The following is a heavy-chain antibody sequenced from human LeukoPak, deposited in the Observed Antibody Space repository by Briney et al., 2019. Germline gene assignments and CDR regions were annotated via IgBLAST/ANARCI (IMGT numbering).Heavy chain of an antibody. CDR1: GGSFSGYY. Sequence: SETLSLTCAVYGGSFSGYYWSWIRQPPGKGLEWIGEINHSGSTNYNPSLKSRVTISVDTSKNQFSLKLSSVTAADTAVYYCARGRPGGSGSFDYWGQGTLVTVSS. CDR3: ARGRPGGSGSFDY. D-gene: IGHD6-25*01. CDR2: INHSGST. J-gene: IGHJ4*02. V-gene: IGHV4-34*01.